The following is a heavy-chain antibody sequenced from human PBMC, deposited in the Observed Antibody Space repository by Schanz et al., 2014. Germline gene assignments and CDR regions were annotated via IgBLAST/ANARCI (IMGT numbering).Heavy chain of an antibody. V-gene: IGHV3-74*01. CDR1: GFTFSNYW. CDR2: IGVDGTTT. CDR3: ARKVVATIGGYYDN. D-gene: IGHD5-12*01. Sequence: EVQLVESGGGLVQPGGSLRLSCAASGFTFSNYWMHWVRQAPGKGLVWVSVIGVDGTTTYYADSVKGRFTISRDNSKNTLYLQMSSLRAEDTAVYYCARKVVATIGGYYDNWGQGTLVIVSS. J-gene: IGHJ4*02.